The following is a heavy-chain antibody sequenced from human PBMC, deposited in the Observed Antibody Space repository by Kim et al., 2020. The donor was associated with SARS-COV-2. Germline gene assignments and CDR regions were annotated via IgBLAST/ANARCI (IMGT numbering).Heavy chain of an antibody. CDR3: TKREVGTMRDY. V-gene: IGHV4-39*01. CDR1: GASISNNNYY. D-gene: IGHD2-21*02. J-gene: IGHJ4*02. CDR2: VSPGGTT. Sequence: SETLSLTCTVSGASISNNNYYWVWMRQPPGKGLEWIGTVSPGGTTDYNPFLQSRVTISIDTSKNQFSLKLSTVTAADTAVYYCTKREVGTMRDYWGPGTLVTVSS.